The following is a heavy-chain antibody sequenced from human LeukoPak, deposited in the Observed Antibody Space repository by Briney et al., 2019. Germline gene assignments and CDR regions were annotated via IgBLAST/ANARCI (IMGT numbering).Heavy chain of an antibody. CDR3: ARALSGYYSIDY. CDR2: IWFDGSTE. V-gene: IGHV3-33*08. CDR1: GFTFSIYA. D-gene: IGHD3-22*01. Sequence: GGSLRLSCAGSGFTFSIYAMHWVRQAPGKGLEWVAVIWFDGSTEFYADPVKGRFTISRDNSKNTLYLQMNGLRAEDTAVYYCARALSGYYSIDYWGQGTLVTVSS. J-gene: IGHJ4*02.